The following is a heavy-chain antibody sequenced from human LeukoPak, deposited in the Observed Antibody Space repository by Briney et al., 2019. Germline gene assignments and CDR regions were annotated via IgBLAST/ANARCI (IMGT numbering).Heavy chain of an antibody. CDR3: ARDLFTYYDFWSGYTANWFDP. CDR1: GFTFSSYA. CDR2: ISYDESNK. V-gene: IGHV3-30-3*01. D-gene: IGHD3-3*01. J-gene: IGHJ5*02. Sequence: PGRSLRLSCAASGFTFSSYAMHWVRQAPGKGLEWVAVISYDESNKYYADSVKGRFTISRDNSKNTLYLQMNSLRAEDTAVYYCARDLFTYYDFWSGYTANWFDPWGQGTLVTVSS.